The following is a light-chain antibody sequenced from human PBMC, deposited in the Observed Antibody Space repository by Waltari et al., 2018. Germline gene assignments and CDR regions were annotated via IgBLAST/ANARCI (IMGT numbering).Light chain of an antibody. J-gene: IGLJ3*02. Sequence: QSALTQPASVSGSPGQSIPISCTGTSSDIGNFYLVSWYQQHPDKAPKLTIYEVRKRPSGVSGRFSGSKSGYTASLTISGLQAEDEATYYCCAYAGSTTLLCGGGTKLTVL. CDR2: EVR. V-gene: IGLV2-23*02. CDR1: SSDIGNFYL. CDR3: CAYAGSTTLL.